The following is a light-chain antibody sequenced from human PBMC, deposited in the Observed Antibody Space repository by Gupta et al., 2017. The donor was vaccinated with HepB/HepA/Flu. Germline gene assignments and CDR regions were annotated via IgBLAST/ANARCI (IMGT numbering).Light chain of an antibody. Sequence: DIQMTQSPSTLSASVGDRVTITCRASQSISSWSAWYQQKPGKAPKLLIYKASSLESGVPSRFSGSGSGTEFTLTISSLQPDDFATYYCQQDNSYWTFGQGTKVEIK. CDR1: QSISSW. CDR3: QQDNSYWT. CDR2: KAS. V-gene: IGKV1-5*03. J-gene: IGKJ1*01.